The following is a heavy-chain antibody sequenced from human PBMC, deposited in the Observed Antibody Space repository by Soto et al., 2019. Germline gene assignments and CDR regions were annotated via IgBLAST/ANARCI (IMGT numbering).Heavy chain of an antibody. CDR1: GGSISSGDYY. CDR2: ISYSGST. J-gene: IGHJ5*02. D-gene: IGHD6-13*01. CDR3: ARVLSAAGLNWFDP. Sequence: QVQLQESGPGLVKPSQTLSLTCTVSGGSISSGDYYWSWIRQPPGKGLEWIGYISYSGSTYYNPSLKSRVTIAVDTSKNQFALKLSSVPAADTAVYYCARVLSAAGLNWFDPWGQGTLVTVSS. V-gene: IGHV4-30-4*01.